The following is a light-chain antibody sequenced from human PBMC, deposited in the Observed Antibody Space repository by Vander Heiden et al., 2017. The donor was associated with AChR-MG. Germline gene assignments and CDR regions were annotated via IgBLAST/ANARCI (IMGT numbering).Light chain of an antibody. Sequence: QSVLTQSPSASGTPGQRVTISCSGGSSNIGNHIVNWYQQLPGTAPKLLIYRDNQRPSGAPDRFSGSKSVTSASLAIRGLQSEDEADYYCAAWDDSLNGVVFGGGTKLTVL. J-gene: IGLJ2*01. CDR2: RDN. V-gene: IGLV1-44*01. CDR1: SSNIGNHI. CDR3: AAWDDSLNGVV.